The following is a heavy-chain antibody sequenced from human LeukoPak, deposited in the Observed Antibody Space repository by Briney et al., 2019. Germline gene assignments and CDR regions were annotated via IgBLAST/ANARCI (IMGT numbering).Heavy chain of an antibody. CDR1: GFTFSSPW. V-gene: IGHV3-74*01. J-gene: IGHJ6*02. Sequence: GGSLRLSCAASGFTFSSPWMHWVRQAPGKGLVWVSRIDSDGSSTSYVDSVQGRFTISRDNAKNTLYLQMNSLRAEDTAVCYCARTIPYYYGMDVWGQGTTVTVSS. CDR3: ARTIPYYYGMDV. CDR2: IDSDGSST. D-gene: IGHD3-9*01.